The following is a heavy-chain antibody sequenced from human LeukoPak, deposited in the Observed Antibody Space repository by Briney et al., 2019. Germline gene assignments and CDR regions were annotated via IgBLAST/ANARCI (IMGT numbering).Heavy chain of an antibody. CDR2: ISSSGSTI. Sequence: PGGSLRLSCAASGFTFSSYEMNWVRQAPGKGLEWVSYISSSGSTIYYADSVKGRFTISRHNAKNSLYLQMNNLRAEDTAVYYCARDLNSYSGSYYLMDYWGQGTLVTVSS. D-gene: IGHD1-26*01. J-gene: IGHJ4*02. CDR1: GFTFSSYE. CDR3: ARDLNSYSGSYYLMDY. V-gene: IGHV3-48*03.